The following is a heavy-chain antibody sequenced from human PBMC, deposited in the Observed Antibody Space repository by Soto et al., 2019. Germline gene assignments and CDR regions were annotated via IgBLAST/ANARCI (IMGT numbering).Heavy chain of an antibody. CDR2: ISYDGSNK. CDR1: GFTFSSYG. V-gene: IGHV3-30*18. CDR3: AKVRARYWGGGSCYSIFDY. D-gene: IGHD2-15*01. Sequence: QVQLVESGGGVVQPGRSLRLSCAASGFTFSSYGMHWVRQAPGKGLEWVAVISYDGSNKYYEDSVKGRFTISIDNSKNPLYLQMNSLSAEDTDVYYCAKVRARYWGGGSCYSIFDYWGQGTLVTVSS. J-gene: IGHJ4*02.